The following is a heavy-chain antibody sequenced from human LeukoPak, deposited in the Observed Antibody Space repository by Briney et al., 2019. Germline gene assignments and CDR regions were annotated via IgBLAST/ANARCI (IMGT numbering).Heavy chain of an antibody. CDR1: EFTFSSYA. CDR2: ISGSGGST. D-gene: IGHD7-27*01. Sequence: GGSLRLSCAASEFTFSSYAMSWVRQAPGKGLEWVSAISGSGGSTYYADSVKGRFTISRDNSKNTLYLQMNSLRAEDTAVYYCAKDGGLWVSAHWGDSWGRGTLVTVSS. V-gene: IGHV3-23*01. J-gene: IGHJ4*02. CDR3: AKDGGLWVSAHWGDS.